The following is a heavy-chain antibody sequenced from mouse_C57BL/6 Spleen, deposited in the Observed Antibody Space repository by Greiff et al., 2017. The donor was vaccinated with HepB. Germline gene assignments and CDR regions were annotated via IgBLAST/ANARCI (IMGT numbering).Heavy chain of an antibody. CDR3: TTDYGSSSWYFDV. J-gene: IGHJ1*03. V-gene: IGHV14-4*01. D-gene: IGHD1-1*01. Sequence: EVKLVESGAELVRPGASVKLSCTASGFNIKDDYMHWVKQRPEQGLEWIGWIDPENGDTAYASKFPGKATITADTSSNTAYLQLSSLTSEDTAVYYCTTDYGSSSWYFDVWGTGTTVTVSS. CDR2: IDPENGDT. CDR1: GFNIKDDY.